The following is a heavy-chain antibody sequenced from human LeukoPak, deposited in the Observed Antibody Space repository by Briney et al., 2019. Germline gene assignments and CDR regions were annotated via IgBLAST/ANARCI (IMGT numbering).Heavy chain of an antibody. J-gene: IGHJ4*02. Sequence: GGSLRLSCAASGYIFRRYWVSWVRQAPGKGLEWVANINEDGSQKNYVDSVKGRFIISRDNAKNSLYLQMNSPKVEDTAVYYCARDLRRFAAYYFDYWGQGTLVTVSS. CDR3: ARDLRRFAAYYFDY. CDR2: INEDGSQK. D-gene: IGHD5/OR15-5a*01. CDR1: GYIFRRYW. V-gene: IGHV3-7*01.